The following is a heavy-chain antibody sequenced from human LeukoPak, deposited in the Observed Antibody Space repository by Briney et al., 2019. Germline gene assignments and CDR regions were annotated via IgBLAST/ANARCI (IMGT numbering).Heavy chain of an antibody. J-gene: IGHJ3*02. D-gene: IGHD3-10*01. V-gene: IGHV1-46*01. Sequence: ASVKVSCKASGYTFTSYYMHWVRQAPGQGLEWMGIINPSGGSTSYAQKFQGRVTMTRDTSTSTVYMELSSLRSDDTAVYYCARGKSWFGESNDAFDIWGQGTMVTVSS. CDR2: INPSGGST. CDR3: ARGKSWFGESNDAFDI. CDR1: GYTFTSYY.